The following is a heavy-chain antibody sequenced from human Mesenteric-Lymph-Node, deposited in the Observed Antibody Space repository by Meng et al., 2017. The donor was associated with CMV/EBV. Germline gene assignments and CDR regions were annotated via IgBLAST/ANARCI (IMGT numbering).Heavy chain of an antibody. Sequence: GGSLRLSCAASGFTFSDYYMSWIRQAPGKGLEWVSYISSNTNTICYADSVRGRFTVSRDNTKNSLHLQMNSLRAEDTAVYYCARVRYYGSGSYGSFDYWGQGTLVTVSS. D-gene: IGHD3-10*01. J-gene: IGHJ4*02. V-gene: IGHV3-11*01. CDR3: ARVRYYGSGSYGSFDY. CDR2: ISSNTNTI. CDR1: GFTFSDYY.